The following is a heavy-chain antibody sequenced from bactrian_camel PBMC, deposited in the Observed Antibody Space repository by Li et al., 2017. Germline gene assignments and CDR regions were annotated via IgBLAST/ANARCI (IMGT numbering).Heavy chain of an antibody. CDR1: GFTFSSAH. CDR3: TPGNPFTY. V-gene: IGHV3S2*01. J-gene: IGHJ4*01. CDR2: IYGDSRNI. Sequence: DVQLVESGGDLVQSGGSLRLSCAASGFTFSSAHMSWVRQAPGKGLEWVSTIYGDSRNIYYADSMEGRFTISRDNAKNTVYLQMNSLQSDDTALYYCTPGNPFTYWGQGTQVTVS.